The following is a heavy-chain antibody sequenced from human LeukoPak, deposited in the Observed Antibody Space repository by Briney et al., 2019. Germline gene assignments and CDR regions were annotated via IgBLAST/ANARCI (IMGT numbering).Heavy chain of an antibody. CDR3: ARRVWSDYYIAHYFDF. D-gene: IGHD3-3*01. CDR2: ISGSSSTI. CDR1: GFTFSSYN. V-gene: IGHV3-48*01. Sequence: PGGSLRLSCVASGFTFSSYNMNWVRQAPGKGLEWVSYISGSSSTIYYADSVKGRFTISRDNAKNSLYLQMNSLRAEDTAVYYCARRVWSDYYIAHYFDFWGQGTLVTVSS. J-gene: IGHJ4*02.